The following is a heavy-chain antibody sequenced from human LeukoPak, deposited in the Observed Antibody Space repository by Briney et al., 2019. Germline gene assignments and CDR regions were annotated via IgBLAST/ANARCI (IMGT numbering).Heavy chain of an antibody. J-gene: IGHJ4*02. CDR2: IYYSGST. CDR1: GGSISSSSYY. D-gene: IGHD3-10*01. CDR3: AGGWVRGVIPPSFDY. V-gene: IGHV4-39*07. Sequence: SETLSLTCTVSGGSISSSSYYWGWIRQPPGRGLEWIGSIYYSGSTYYNPSLKSRVTISVDTSKNQFSLKLSSVTAADTAVYYCAGGWVRGVIPPSFDYWGQGTLVTVSS.